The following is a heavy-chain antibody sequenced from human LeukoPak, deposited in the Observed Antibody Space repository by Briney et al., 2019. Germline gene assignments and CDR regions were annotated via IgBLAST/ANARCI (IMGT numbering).Heavy chain of an antibody. CDR1: GFTFSSYA. D-gene: IGHD3-22*01. CDR3: AKSSYYDSSGFYREYYFDY. CDR2: ISGSGGST. V-gene: IGHV3-23*01. Sequence: GGSLRLSCAASGFTFSSYAMSWVRQAPGKGLEWVSAISGSGGSTYYADSVKGRFTISRDNSKNTLYLQMNSLRAEDTAVYYCAKSSYYDSSGFYREYYFDYWGQGTLVTVSS. J-gene: IGHJ4*02.